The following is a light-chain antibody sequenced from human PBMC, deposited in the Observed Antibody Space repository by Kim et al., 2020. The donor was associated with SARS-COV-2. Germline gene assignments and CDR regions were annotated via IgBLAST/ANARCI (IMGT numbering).Light chain of an antibody. J-gene: IGKJ2*01. CDR1: QTIDNY. Sequence: SASVGDRVTITCRASQTIDNYLAWYQQKPGTPPKLLIYLASALESGVPSRFTGSGSGTEFTLSISSLQPDDFAIYYCQQYFRFPYTFGQGTKLEI. CDR2: LAS. V-gene: IGKV1-5*03. CDR3: QQYFRFPYT.